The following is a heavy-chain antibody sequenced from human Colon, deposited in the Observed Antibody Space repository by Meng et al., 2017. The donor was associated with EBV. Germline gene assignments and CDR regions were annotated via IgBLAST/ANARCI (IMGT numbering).Heavy chain of an antibody. D-gene: IGHD3-10*01. J-gene: IGHJ5*02. V-gene: IGHV4-34*01. CDR2: IDHRGNT. CDR1: GGSFRDYY. CDR3: ARRGPSGNFSP. Sequence: QVSRQHCGRGLCKPSEILPRSCGVYGGSFRDYYWTWIRHPPGKGLEWIGEIDHRGNTKYNPSLKSRVTISLDTSKKQFSLKVSSVTAADSAVYYCARRGPSGNFSPWSQGALVTVSS.